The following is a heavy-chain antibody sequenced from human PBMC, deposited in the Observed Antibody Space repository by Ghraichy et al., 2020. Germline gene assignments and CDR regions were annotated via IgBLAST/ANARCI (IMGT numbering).Heavy chain of an antibody. CDR2: ISSSSSYI. CDR3: ARDSFYYYDSSGYPPTFDY. Sequence: GESLNISCAASGFTFSSYSMNWVRQAPGKGLEWVSSISSSSSYIYYADSVKGRFTISRDNAKNSLYLQMNSLRAEDTAVYYCARDSFYYYDSSGYPPTFDYWGQGTLVTVSS. J-gene: IGHJ4*02. CDR1: GFTFSSYS. V-gene: IGHV3-21*01. D-gene: IGHD3-22*01.